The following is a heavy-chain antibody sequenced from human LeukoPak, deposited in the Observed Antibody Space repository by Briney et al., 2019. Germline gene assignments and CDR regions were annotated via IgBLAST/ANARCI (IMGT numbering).Heavy chain of an antibody. Sequence: GGSPRLSCAASGFTVSSHYMSWVRQAPGKGLEWVSVIYAGGSTYYADSVKGRFTISRDNSKNTLYLQMNSLRAEDSAVYYCARGDGYNFFDYWGQGTLVTVSS. CDR3: ARGDGYNFFDY. CDR1: GFTVSSHY. J-gene: IGHJ4*02. V-gene: IGHV3-53*01. CDR2: IYAGGST. D-gene: IGHD5-24*01.